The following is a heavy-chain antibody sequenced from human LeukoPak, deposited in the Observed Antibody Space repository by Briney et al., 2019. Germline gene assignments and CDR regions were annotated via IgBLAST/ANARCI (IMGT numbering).Heavy chain of an antibody. V-gene: IGHV4-61*02. J-gene: IGHJ4*02. D-gene: IGHD6-19*01. CDR3: ARVGSSGVRY. Sequence: PSETLSLTCTVSGYSISSGYYWSWIRQPAGKGLEWIGRIYTSGSTNYNPSLKSRVTISVDTSKNQFSLKLSSVTAADTAVYYCARVGSSGVRYWGQGTLVTVSS. CDR2: IYTSGST. CDR1: GYSISSGYY.